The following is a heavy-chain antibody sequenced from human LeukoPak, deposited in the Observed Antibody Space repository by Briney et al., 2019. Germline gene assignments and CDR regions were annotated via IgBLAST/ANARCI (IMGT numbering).Heavy chain of an antibody. Sequence: KSSETLSLTCAVSGGSISSSNWWSWVRQPPGKGLEWIGEIYHSGSTNYNPSLKSRVTISVDTSKNQFSLKLSSVTAADTAVYYCARDRIAAADYWGQGTLVTVSS. D-gene: IGHD6-13*01. CDR3: ARDRIAAADY. CDR1: GGSISSSNW. J-gene: IGHJ4*02. V-gene: IGHV4-4*02. CDR2: IYHSGST.